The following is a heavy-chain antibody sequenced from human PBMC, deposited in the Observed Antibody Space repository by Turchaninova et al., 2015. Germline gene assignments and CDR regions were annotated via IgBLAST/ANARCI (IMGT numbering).Heavy chain of an antibody. CDR2: ISGSGGRT. D-gene: IGHD1-14*01. V-gene: IGHV3-23*01. CDR3: AKTPNPYSYYYMDD. Sequence: EVQLFESGGGLVQPGGDLRACCAASGFPFVSYDMSGVRQAQGKGLECVSSISGSGGRTYYADPGKGRFTISRENSKNTLYLQMNSLRAEETAVYFCAKTPNPYSYYYMDDWGKGTTVTVSS. CDR1: GFPFVSYD. J-gene: IGHJ6*03.